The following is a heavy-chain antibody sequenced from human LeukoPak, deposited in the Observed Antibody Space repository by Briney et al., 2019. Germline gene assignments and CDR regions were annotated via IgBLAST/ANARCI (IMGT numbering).Heavy chain of an antibody. D-gene: IGHD1-7*01. Sequence: SVKVSCKASGGTFSSYTISWVRQAPGQGLEWMGRIIPILGIANYAQKFQGRVTITADKSTSTAYMELSSLRSEDTAVYYCARGYNWNYSPFDYWGQGTLVTVSS. V-gene: IGHV1-69*02. CDR3: ARGYNWNYSPFDY. CDR1: GGTFSSYT. CDR2: IIPILGIA. J-gene: IGHJ4*02.